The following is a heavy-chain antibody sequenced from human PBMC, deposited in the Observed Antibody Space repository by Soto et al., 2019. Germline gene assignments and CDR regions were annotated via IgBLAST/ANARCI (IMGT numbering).Heavy chain of an antibody. Sequence: GGSLRLSCAASGFTFSSYWMSWVRQAPGKGLEWVANIKQDGSEKYYVDSVKGRFTTSRDNAKNSLYLQMNSLRAEDTAVYYCARDVRFLEWFVWGQGTTVTVSS. D-gene: IGHD3-3*01. CDR2: IKQDGSEK. V-gene: IGHV3-7*03. J-gene: IGHJ6*02. CDR3: ARDVRFLEWFV. CDR1: GFTFSSYW.